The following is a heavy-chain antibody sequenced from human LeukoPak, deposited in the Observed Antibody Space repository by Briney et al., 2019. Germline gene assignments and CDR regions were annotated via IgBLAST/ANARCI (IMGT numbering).Heavy chain of an antibody. CDR1: GFTFSSYW. CDR3: ARVSLQLVRAFDI. CDR2: INSDGSST. J-gene: IGHJ3*02. V-gene: IGHV3-74*01. Sequence: GGSLRLSCSASGFTFSSYWMHWVRQAPGKGLVWVSRINSDGSSTSYADSVKGRFTISRDNAKNTLYLQMNSLRAEDTAVYYCARVSLQLVRAFDIWGQGTMVTVSS. D-gene: IGHD6-13*01.